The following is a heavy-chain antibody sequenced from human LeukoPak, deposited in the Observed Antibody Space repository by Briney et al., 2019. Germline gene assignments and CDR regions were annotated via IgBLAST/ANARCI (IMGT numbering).Heavy chain of an antibody. CDR1: GFTFSSYA. V-gene: IGHV3-30*01. J-gene: IGHJ4*02. Sequence: GRSLRLSCAASGFTFSSYAMHWVRQAPGKGLEWVAVISYDGSNKYYADSVKGRFTISRDNSKNTLYLQMNSLRAEDTAVYYCARAQSYFDYWGQGTLATVSS. CDR2: ISYDGSNK. CDR3: ARAQSYFDY.